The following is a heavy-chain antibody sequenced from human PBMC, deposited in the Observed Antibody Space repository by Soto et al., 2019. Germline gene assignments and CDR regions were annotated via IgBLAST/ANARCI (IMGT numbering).Heavy chain of an antibody. D-gene: IGHD6-6*01. CDR3: ARGVLLVHNYYYGMDV. Sequence: SVKVSCKVCVGAFSSYSISRVRQAPGQGLEWMGGIIPIFGTANYAQKFQGRVTVTADESTSTAYMELSSLRSEDTAVYYCARGVLLVHNYYYGMDVWGQGRTVTGSS. CDR2: IIPIFGTA. V-gene: IGHV1-69*13. CDR1: VGAFSSYS. J-gene: IGHJ6*02.